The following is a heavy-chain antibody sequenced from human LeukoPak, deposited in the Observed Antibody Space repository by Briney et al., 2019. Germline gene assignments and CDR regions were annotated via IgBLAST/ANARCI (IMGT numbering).Heavy chain of an antibody. V-gene: IGHV3-23*01. CDR2: INYNGSNK. CDR3: AKDPRGVMESYFDY. Sequence: GGSLRLSCAASGFTFTNYAMSWVRQAPGKGLEWVSAINYNGSNKYYADSVKGRFTISRDNSKNTLYLQMNSLRAKDTAAYYCAKDPRGVMESYFDYWGPGTLVTVSS. J-gene: IGHJ4*02. CDR1: GFTFTNYA. D-gene: IGHD3-3*01.